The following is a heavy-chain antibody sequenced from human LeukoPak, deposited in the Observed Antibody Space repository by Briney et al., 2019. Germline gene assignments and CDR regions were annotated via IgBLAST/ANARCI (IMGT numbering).Heavy chain of an antibody. CDR3: ATEWALAQN. D-gene: IGHD1-26*01. V-gene: IGHV3-21*01. J-gene: IGHJ4*02. CDR2: LSGSSSYI. Sequence: GGSLRLACAASGFTFSTSTMSWVRQPPGKGLEWVSSLSGSSSYIYYGDSVKGRFTISRDNAKKSLYLQMHSLRAEDTAIYFCATEWALAQNWGQGTLVTVSS. CDR1: GFTFSTST.